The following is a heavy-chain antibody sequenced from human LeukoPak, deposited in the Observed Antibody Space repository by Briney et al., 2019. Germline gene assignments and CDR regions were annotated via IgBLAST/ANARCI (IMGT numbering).Heavy chain of an antibody. Sequence: ASVKVSCKASGYTFTGYYMHWVRQAPGQGLEWMGWINPNSGGTNYAQKFQGRVTMTRDTSISTAYMELSRLRSDDTAVYYCARDNEVRGVIHWFDPWGQGTLVTVSS. CDR3: ARDNEVRGVIHWFDP. V-gene: IGHV1-2*02. D-gene: IGHD3-10*01. CDR1: GYTFTGYY. J-gene: IGHJ5*02. CDR2: INPNSGGT.